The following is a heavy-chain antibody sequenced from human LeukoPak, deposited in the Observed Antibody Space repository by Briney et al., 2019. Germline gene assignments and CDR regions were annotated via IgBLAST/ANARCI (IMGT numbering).Heavy chain of an antibody. J-gene: IGHJ4*02. V-gene: IGHV7-4-1*02. CDR2: INTNTGNP. Sequence: ASVKVSCKASGYTFTSYAMNWVRQAPGQGLEWMGWINTNTGNPTYAQGFTGRFVFSLDTSVSTAYLQISSLKAEDTAVYYCARVYYYDSSGYYEGFDYWGQGTLVTVSS. D-gene: IGHD3-22*01. CDR3: ARVYYYDSSGYYEGFDY. CDR1: GYTFTSYA.